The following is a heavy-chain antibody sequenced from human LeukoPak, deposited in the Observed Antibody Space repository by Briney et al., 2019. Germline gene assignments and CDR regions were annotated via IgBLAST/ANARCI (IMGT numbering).Heavy chain of an antibody. CDR2: IYSGGST. CDR1: EFTVSNNY. J-gene: IGHJ2*01. V-gene: IGHV3-53*01. D-gene: IGHD5/OR15-5a*01. Sequence: GGSLRLSCAASEFTVSNNYLSWVRQAPGKGLEWVSIIYSGGSTYYADSVKGRFTISRDNSKNTLYLQMNSLRAEDTAVYYCAKAPRDSTTRYFDLWGRGTLVAVPS. CDR3: AKAPRDSTTRYFDL.